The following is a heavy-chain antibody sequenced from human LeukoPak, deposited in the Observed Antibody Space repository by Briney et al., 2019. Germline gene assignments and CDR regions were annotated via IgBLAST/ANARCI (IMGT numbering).Heavy chain of an antibody. V-gene: IGHV3-30-3*01. CDR2: ISYDGSNK. CDR1: GFTFSSYA. CDR3: ASPSSSSDFDY. Sequence: GSLRLSCAASGFTFSSYAMHWVRQAPGKGLEWVAVISYDGSNKYYADSVKGRFTISRDNSKNTLYLQMNSLRAEDTAVYYCASPSSSSDFDYWGQGTLVTVSS. J-gene: IGHJ4*02. D-gene: IGHD6-6*01.